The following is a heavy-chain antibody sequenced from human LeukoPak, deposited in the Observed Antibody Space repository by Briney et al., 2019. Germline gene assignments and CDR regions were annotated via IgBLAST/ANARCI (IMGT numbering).Heavy chain of an antibody. D-gene: IGHD3-9*01. CDR3: ARSDEYYDILTGYSLTYGMDV. V-gene: IGHV3-66*01. Sequence: GGSLRLSCAASGFTVSSNYMSWVRQAPGKGLEWVSVIYSGGSTYYADSVKDRFTISRDNSKNTLYLQMNSLRAEDTAVYYCARSDEYYDILTGYSLTYGMDVWGQGTTVTVSS. CDR2: IYSGGST. CDR1: GFTVSSNY. J-gene: IGHJ6*02.